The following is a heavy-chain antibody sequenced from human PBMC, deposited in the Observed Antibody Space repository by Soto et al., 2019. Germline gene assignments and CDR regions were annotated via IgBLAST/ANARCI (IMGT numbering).Heavy chain of an antibody. J-gene: IGHJ4*02. CDR3: ARETGDGYNFDY. CDR2: IIPIFGTA. Sequence: QVQLVQSGAEMKKPGSSVKVSCKASGGTFSSYAISWVRQAPGQGLEWMGGIIPIFGTANYAQKFQGRVTITADKSTSTAYMEMSSLISEDTSVYYCARETGDGYNFDYWGQETLVTVSS. CDR1: GGTFSSYA. D-gene: IGHD5-12*01. V-gene: IGHV1-69*06.